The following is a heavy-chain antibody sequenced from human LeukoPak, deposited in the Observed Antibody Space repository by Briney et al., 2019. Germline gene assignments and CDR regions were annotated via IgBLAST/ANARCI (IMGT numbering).Heavy chain of an antibody. CDR3: ARGGYSYDLDY. CDR1: GYTFTGYY. V-gene: IGHV1-69*06. Sequence: GASVKVSCKASGYTFTGYYMHWVRQAPGQGLEWMGGIIPIFGTANYAQKFQGRVTITADKSTSTAYMELSSLRSEDTAVYYCARGGYSYDLDYWGQGTLVTVSS. D-gene: IGHD5-18*01. J-gene: IGHJ4*02. CDR2: IIPIFGTA.